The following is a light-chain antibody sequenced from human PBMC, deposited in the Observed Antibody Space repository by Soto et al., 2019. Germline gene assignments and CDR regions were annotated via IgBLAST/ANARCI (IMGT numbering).Light chain of an antibody. CDR2: DAF. CDR3: QQYNNWPPLT. V-gene: IGKV3-15*01. J-gene: IGKJ4*01. Sequence: EVVMTQSPATLSVSPGERATLSCRASQSVGSKLAWYQQKPGQAPRLLIFDAFTRATGIPARFSGSGSGTEFTLFISSLQSEDFAVYYCQQYNNWPPLTFGGGTKVDIK. CDR1: QSVGSK.